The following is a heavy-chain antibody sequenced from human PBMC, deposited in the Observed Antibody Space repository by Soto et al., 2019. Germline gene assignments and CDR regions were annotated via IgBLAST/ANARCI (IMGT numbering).Heavy chain of an antibody. Sequence: EVQLVESGGGLVQPGGSLRLSCAASGFTFSSYSINWVRQAPGKGLEWFSYITSDSSTISYADSVKGRFTVSRDNAKNSLYLQMNSLRDEDTAVYYCARVGRCVYGMDVWGQGTSVTVSS. D-gene: IGHD2-8*01. CDR2: ITSDSSTI. J-gene: IGHJ6*02. CDR1: GFTFSSYS. V-gene: IGHV3-48*02. CDR3: ARVGRCVYGMDV.